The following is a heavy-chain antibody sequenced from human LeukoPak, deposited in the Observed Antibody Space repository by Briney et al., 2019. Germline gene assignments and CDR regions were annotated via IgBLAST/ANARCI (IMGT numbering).Heavy chain of an antibody. V-gene: IGHV1-18*01. J-gene: IGHJ4*02. CDR1: GYTFTSYG. CDR2: ISTYNGNT. CDR3: ARDLTRFGELAPSDY. D-gene: IGHD3-10*01. Sequence: EASVKVSCKASGYTFTSYGISWVRQAPGQGLEWMGWISTYNGNTNYAQKLQGRATMTTDTSTSTAYMDLRSLRSDDTAVYYCARDLTRFGELAPSDYWGQGTLVTVSS.